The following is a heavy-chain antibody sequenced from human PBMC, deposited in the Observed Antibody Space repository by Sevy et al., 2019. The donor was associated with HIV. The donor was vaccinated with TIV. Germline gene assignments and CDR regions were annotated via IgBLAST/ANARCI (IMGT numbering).Heavy chain of an antibody. CDR2: ISTNGRSA. Sequence: GGSLRLSCAASGFTFSTYAMNWVRQAPGKGLEWVSSISTNGRSAYNTDSVEGRFTISRDNSKNTLYLQMNSLRADDTAVYYCAKGYCSGGSCPRDYYYYGMDVWGQGTTVTVSS. V-gene: IGHV3-23*01. J-gene: IGHJ6*02. D-gene: IGHD2-15*01. CDR1: GFTFSTYA. CDR3: AKGYCSGGSCPRDYYYYGMDV.